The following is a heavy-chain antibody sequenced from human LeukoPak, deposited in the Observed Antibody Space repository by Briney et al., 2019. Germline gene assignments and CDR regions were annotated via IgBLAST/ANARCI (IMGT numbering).Heavy chain of an antibody. Sequence: GGSLGLSCAASGFTFSDAWMSWVRQAPGKGLEWVGRIKGKTDGGTTDYAAPVKGRFTISRDDSENTLYLQMNSLKTEDTAVYYCTTEYSRSWFGYWGQGALVTVSS. CDR1: GFTFSDAW. J-gene: IGHJ5*01. CDR2: IKGKTDGGTT. D-gene: IGHD6-13*01. V-gene: IGHV3-15*01. CDR3: TTEYSRSWFGY.